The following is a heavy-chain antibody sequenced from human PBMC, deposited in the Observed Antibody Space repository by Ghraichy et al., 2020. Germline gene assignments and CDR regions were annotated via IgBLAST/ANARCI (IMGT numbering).Heavy chain of an antibody. CDR1: GGSFSGYY. Sequence: SETLSLTCAVYGGSFSGYYWSWIRQPPGKGLEWIGEINHSGSTNYNPSLKSRVTISVDTSKNQFFLKLSSVTAADTAVYYCARVRGVAVAGSALKYGKYSYYYYGMDVWGQGTTVTVSS. J-gene: IGHJ6*02. D-gene: IGHD6-19*01. CDR3: ARVRGVAVAGSALKYGKYSYYYYGMDV. CDR2: INHSGST. V-gene: IGHV4-34*01.